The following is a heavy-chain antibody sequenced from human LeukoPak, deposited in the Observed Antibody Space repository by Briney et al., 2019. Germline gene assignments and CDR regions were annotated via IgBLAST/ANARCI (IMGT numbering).Heavy chain of an antibody. CDR3: ARLVPSAPRYCSGGSCYSNYYYGMDV. Sequence: SETLSLTCAVYGGSFSGYYWSWIRQPPGKGLEWIGGINHSGSTNYNPSLKSRVTISVDTSKNQFSLKLSSVTAADTAVYYCARLVPSAPRYCSGGSCYSNYYYGMDVWGQGTTVTVSS. CDR2: INHSGST. J-gene: IGHJ6*02. D-gene: IGHD2-15*01. V-gene: IGHV4-34*01. CDR1: GGSFSGYY.